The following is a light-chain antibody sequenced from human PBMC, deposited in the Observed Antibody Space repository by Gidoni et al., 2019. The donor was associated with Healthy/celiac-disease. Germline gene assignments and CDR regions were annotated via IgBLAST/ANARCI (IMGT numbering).Light chain of an antibody. Sequence: DILLTQSPGTLSLSPGERATLSCRASQSVSSSYLAWYQQKPGQAPRLLIYGASSRATGIPNRFSGSGSGTDFTLTISRLEPEDFAVYYCQQYGSSLWTFGQGTKVEIK. J-gene: IGKJ1*01. CDR3: QQYGSSLWT. CDR2: GAS. CDR1: QSVSSSY. V-gene: IGKV3-20*01.